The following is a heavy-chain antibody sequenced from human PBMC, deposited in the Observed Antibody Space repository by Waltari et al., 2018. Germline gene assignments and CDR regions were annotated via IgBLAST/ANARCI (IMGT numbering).Heavy chain of an antibody. Sequence: QVHLQESGPGLVQPSETLCLDCTGPGGSIKSQYRSWIRQPPGKGLEWIGYIYYSGSTNYNPSLRSRVTISVDTSKNQFSLKLSSVTAADTAVYYCARRPVYDFGYYGMDVWGQGTTVTVSS. CDR1: GGSIKSQY. CDR3: ARRPVYDFGYYGMDV. D-gene: IGHD3-3*01. J-gene: IGHJ6*02. CDR2: IYYSGST. V-gene: IGHV4-59*11.